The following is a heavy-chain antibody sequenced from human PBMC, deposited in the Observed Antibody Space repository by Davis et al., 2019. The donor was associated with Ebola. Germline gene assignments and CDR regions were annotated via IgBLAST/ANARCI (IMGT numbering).Heavy chain of an antibody. CDR3: ARGNYDTTGFYPSLDY. D-gene: IGHD3-22*01. CDR2: IYSTGGT. J-gene: IGHJ4*02. Sequence: MPSETLSLTCTVSGGSISNYYWSWIRQPPGKGLEWIGYIYSTGGTEYNPSLKTRVMMSVDTSKNQFSLKLRSVTAADTALYYCARGNYDTTGFYPSLDYWGQGALVTVSS. CDR1: GGSISNYY. V-gene: IGHV4-59*01.